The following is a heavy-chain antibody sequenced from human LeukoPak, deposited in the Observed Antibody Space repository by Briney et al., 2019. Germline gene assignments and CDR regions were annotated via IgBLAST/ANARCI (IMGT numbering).Heavy chain of an antibody. CDR1: GGSISSGGYY. D-gene: IGHD1-26*01. Sequence: SETLSLTCTVSGGSISSGGYYWSWIRQPPGKGLEWIGSIYYSWSTYYNPSLKSRVTISVDTSKNQFSLKLSSVTAADTAVYYCARRVVGATTSWYFDLWGRGTLVTVSS. V-gene: IGHV4-39*01. CDR3: ARRVVGATTSWYFDL. CDR2: IYYSWST. J-gene: IGHJ2*01.